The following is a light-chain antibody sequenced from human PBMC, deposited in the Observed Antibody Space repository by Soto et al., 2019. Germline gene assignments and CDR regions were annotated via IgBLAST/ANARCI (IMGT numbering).Light chain of an antibody. V-gene: IGLV2-11*01. CDR3: CSYAGSYTYV. Sequence: QSALTQPASVSASPGQSVTISCTGTSSDVGDYNYVSWYQQHPGKAPKLMIYDVSKRPSGVPDRFSGSKSGNTASLTISGLQAEDEADYYCCSYAGSYTYVFGSGTKLTVL. J-gene: IGLJ1*01. CDR1: SSDVGDYNY. CDR2: DVS.